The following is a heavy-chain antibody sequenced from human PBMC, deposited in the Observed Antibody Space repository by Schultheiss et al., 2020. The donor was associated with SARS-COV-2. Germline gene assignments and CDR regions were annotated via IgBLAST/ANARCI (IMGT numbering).Heavy chain of an antibody. Sequence: SQTLSLTCTVSGYSISSYYWGWIRQPPGKGLEWIGYIYYSGSTNYNPSLKSRVTISVDTSKNQFSLKLSSVTAADTAVYYCARHSYDILTGYQPHAFDIWGQGTMVTVSS. V-gene: IGHV4-59*08. CDR2: IYYSGST. CDR1: GYSISSYY. D-gene: IGHD3-9*01. J-gene: IGHJ3*02. CDR3: ARHSYDILTGYQPHAFDI.